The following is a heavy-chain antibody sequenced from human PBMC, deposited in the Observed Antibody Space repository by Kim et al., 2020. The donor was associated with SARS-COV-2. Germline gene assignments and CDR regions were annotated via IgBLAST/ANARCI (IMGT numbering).Heavy chain of an antibody. CDR3: ARGRSGIVVVVAVFDY. CDR2: IHYSGST. D-gene: IGHD2-15*01. CDR1: GGSISSSSYY. V-gene: IGHV4-39*07. J-gene: IGHJ4*02. Sequence: SETLSLICTVSGGSISSSSYYWGWIRQPPGKGLEWIGSIHYSGSTYYNPSLKSRVTISVDTSKNQFSLKLSSVTAADTAVYYCARGRSGIVVVVAVFDYWGQGTLVTVSS.